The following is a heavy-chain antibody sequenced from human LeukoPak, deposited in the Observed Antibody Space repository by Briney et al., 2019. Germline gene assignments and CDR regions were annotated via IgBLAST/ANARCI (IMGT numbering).Heavy chain of an antibody. CDR2: IDTAGDT. Sequence: GGSLRLSSEASGFTFSNFDMHWVRQASGGGLEWVSAIDTAGDTYYPDSVKGRLAISRENAKNSLYLQMNSLRAGDTAVYYCARRAYGDYGRWYYDLWGRGTLVTVSS. D-gene: IGHD4-17*01. V-gene: IGHV3-13*01. J-gene: IGHJ2*01. CDR1: GFTFSNFD. CDR3: ARRAYGDYGRWYYDL.